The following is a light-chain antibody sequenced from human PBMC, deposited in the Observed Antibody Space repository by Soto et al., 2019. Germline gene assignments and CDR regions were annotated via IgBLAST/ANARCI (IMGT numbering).Light chain of an antibody. V-gene: IGLV2-23*02. Sequence: QSVLTQPSSLSGAPGQSITISSTGNSRDVGSFNLVSWYQQHPGKAPKLMIYDVIKRPSGVSNRFSGSKSGSTASLTISGLQAEDEADYYCCSYAGSSTYVFGTGTKVTVL. CDR3: CSYAGSSTYV. J-gene: IGLJ1*01. CDR2: DVI. CDR1: SRDVGSFNL.